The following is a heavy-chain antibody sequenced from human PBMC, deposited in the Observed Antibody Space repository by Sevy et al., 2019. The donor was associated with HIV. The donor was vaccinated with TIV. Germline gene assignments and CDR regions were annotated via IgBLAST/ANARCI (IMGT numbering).Heavy chain of an antibody. V-gene: IGHV1-2*02. CDR1: GYTFSDYS. J-gene: IGHJ4*02. D-gene: IGHD5-12*01. Sequence: ASVKVSCKASGYTFSDYSIYWIRQAPGQGFEWMGWINAASGVTNFAQKVQGRVTMTRDTSINTAYMEVYRLTSDDTAVYYCARGGSDGNYWGQGTLVTVSS. CDR3: ARGGSDGNY. CDR2: INAASGVT.